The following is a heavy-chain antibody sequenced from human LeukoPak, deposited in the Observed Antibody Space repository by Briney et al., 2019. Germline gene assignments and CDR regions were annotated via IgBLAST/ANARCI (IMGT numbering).Heavy chain of an antibody. CDR2: IGAYNGDT. CDR3: ARGHFDWLFFLDF. V-gene: IGHV1-18*01. Sequence: ASMTVSCNASGNFFSKYSITWVRQAPGQGLEWMGWIGAYNGDTKYAQKFLGRVIMSIDTSTNAAYMELRSLRSDDTAVYYCARGHFDWLFFLDFWGQGTLVTVSS. D-gene: IGHD3-9*01. CDR1: GNFFSKYS. J-gene: IGHJ4*02.